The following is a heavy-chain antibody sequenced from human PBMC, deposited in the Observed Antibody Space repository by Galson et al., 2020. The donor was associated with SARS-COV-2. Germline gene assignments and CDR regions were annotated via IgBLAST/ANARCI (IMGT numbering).Heavy chain of an antibody. CDR1: GDSLSSWS. J-gene: IGHJ3*02. CDR2: LFESGST. V-gene: IGHV4-59*01. CDR3: ARVTYYYNSSGQRSYALDI. D-gene: IGHD3-22*01. Sequence: ASETLSLTCTVSGDSLSSWSWTWIRQAPGKGLQWIGDLFESGSTNSNPSLWGRVTISADTSKSRFSLKLSSVTAADTAVYYCARVTYYYNSSGQRSYALDIWGQGTKVRVSS.